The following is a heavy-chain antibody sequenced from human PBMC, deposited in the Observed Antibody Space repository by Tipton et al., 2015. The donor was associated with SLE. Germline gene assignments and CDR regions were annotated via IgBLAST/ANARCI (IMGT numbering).Heavy chain of an antibody. V-gene: IGHV3-53*01. CDR1: GFTVSSNY. Sequence: SLRLSCAASGFTVSSNYMNWVRQAPGKGLEWVSVTYSGGPTYYADSVKGRFTISRDNAKNTLFLHMNSLRAEDTAVYYCVRRVIATDFDYWGQGTLVTVSS. D-gene: IGHD2-21*01. CDR3: VRRVIATDFDY. J-gene: IGHJ4*02. CDR2: TYSGGPT.